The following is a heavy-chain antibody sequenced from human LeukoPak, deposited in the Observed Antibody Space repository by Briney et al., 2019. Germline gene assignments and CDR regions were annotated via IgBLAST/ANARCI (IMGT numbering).Heavy chain of an antibody. V-gene: IGHV4-4*07. Sequence: SETLSLTCTVSGGSISSYYWSWIRQPAGEGLEWIGRIYTSGSTNYNPSLKSRVTMSVDTSKNQFSLKLSSVTAADTAVYYCARAKPKNMVRGLIMRRESRYYFDYWGQGTLVTVSS. CDR2: IYTSGST. J-gene: IGHJ4*02. D-gene: IGHD3-10*01. CDR1: GGSISSYY. CDR3: ARAKPKNMVRGLIMRRESRYYFDY.